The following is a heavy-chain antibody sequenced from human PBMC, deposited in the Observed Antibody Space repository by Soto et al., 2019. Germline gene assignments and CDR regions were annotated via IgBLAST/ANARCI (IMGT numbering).Heavy chain of an antibody. CDR2: IDSDGSST. J-gene: IGHJ6*02. Sequence: EVQLVESGGGLVQPGGSLRVSCAASGFTFGSYWMKWVRQAPGKGLVWVSRIDSDGSSTTYAESVKGRFTTSRDNAKNTLYLQMRSLRVEDTAVYYCARGRPYGMDVWGQGTTVTVSS. CDR3: ARGRPYGMDV. CDR1: GFTFGSYW. V-gene: IGHV3-74*01.